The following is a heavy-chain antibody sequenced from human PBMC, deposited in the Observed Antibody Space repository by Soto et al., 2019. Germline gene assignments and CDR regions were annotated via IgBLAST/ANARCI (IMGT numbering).Heavy chain of an antibody. CDR1: GGSISSSSYS. CDR3: ARATEGSSGWYDVYYFDY. D-gene: IGHD6-19*01. V-gene: IGHV4-31*03. Sequence: SETLSLTCTVSGGSISSSSYSWTWIRQHPGKGLEWIGYIYYSGSTYYKPSLKSRVTISVDTSKNQLSLKLSSVTAADTAVYYCARATEGSSGWYDVYYFDYWGQGTLVTVSS. J-gene: IGHJ4*02. CDR2: IYYSGST.